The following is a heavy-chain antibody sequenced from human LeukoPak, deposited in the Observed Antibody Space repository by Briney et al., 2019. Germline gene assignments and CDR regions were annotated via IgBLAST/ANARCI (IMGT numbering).Heavy chain of an antibody. CDR1: GYSFTGYY. CDR2: INPYSGGT. CDR3: ARGVRVAASQVEYYFDY. Sequence: ASVKVSCKASGYSFTGYYIHWVRQAPGQGLEWMGWINPYSGGTNYAQKFQGRVTMTRGTSISTAYMELSRLRSDDTAVYYCARGVRVAASQVEYYFDYWGQGTLVTVSS. V-gene: IGHV1-2*02. D-gene: IGHD6-13*01. J-gene: IGHJ4*02.